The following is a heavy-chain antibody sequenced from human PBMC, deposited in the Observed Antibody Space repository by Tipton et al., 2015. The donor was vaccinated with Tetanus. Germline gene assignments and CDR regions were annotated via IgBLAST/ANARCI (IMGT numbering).Heavy chain of an antibody. V-gene: IGHV4-34*01. J-gene: IGHJ6*02. CDR1: GGAFSGYL. CDR2: INQSGST. D-gene: IGHD3-10*01. Sequence: TLSLTCAVSGGAFSGYLWSWIRQSPGKGLEWIGEINQSGSTIYNPSLKSRVTLSLDTTKKQVSLKLSSVTAADTAVYYCARGDYYGSGTYDVWGQGTTVTVPS. CDR3: ARGDYYGSGTYDV.